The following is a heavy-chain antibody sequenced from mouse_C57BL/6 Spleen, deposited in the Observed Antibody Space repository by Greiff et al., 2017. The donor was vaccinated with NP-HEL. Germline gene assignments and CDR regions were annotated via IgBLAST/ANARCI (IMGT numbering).Heavy chain of an antibody. CDR3: TTKALNYDGYSY. CDR2: IDPEDGDT. V-gene: IGHV14-1*01. CDR1: GFNIKDYY. Sequence: VQLQQSGAELVRPGASVKLSCTASGFNIKDYYMHWVKQRPEQGLEWIGRIDPEDGDTESAPKFPGKATMTADTSSNPAYLQLSSLTSEDTAVYYCTTKALNYDGYSYWGQGTLVTVSA. D-gene: IGHD2-3*01. J-gene: IGHJ3*01.